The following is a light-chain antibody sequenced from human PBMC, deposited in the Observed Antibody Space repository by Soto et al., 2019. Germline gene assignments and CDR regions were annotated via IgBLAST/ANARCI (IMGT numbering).Light chain of an antibody. J-gene: IGLJ3*02. V-gene: IGLV1-44*01. CDR2: SNN. CDR1: SSNIGSNT. Sequence: QSVLTQPPSASGTPGQRVTISCSGSSSNIGSNTVNWYQQLPVTDPKLLIYSNNQRPSGVPDRFSGSKSGTSASLAISGLQSEDEADYYCAAWDDSLNGRVFGGGTKVTVL. CDR3: AAWDDSLNGRV.